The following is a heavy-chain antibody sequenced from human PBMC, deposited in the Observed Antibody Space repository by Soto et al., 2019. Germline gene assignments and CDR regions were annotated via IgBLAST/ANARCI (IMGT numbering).Heavy chain of an antibody. CDR3: ARYSCYDLHDRLLCDPFDY. V-gene: IGHV3-7*01. CDR1: GFTFSSYW. J-gene: IGHJ4*02. Sequence: GGSLRLSCAASGFTFSSYWMSWVRQAPGKGLEWVANIKQDGSEKYYVDSVKGRFTISRDNAKNSLYLQMNSLRAEDTAVYYCARYSCYDLHDRLLCDPFDYWGQGTLVTVSS. D-gene: IGHD2-15*01. CDR2: IKQDGSEK.